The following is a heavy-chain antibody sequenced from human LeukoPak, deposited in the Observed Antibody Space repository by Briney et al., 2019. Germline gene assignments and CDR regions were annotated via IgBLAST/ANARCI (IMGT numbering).Heavy chain of an antibody. J-gene: IGHJ4*02. D-gene: IGHD1-1*01. V-gene: IGHV3-43D*03. CDR1: GFTFDDYA. CDR2: ISWDGGST. CDR3: AKDTPTTGYHLDS. Sequence: GGSLRLSCAASGFTFDDYAMHWVRQAPGKGLEWVSLISWDGGSTYYADSVKGRFTISRDNSENTLYLRINSLRVEDTAVYYCAKDTPTTGYHLDSWGQGTLVTVSS.